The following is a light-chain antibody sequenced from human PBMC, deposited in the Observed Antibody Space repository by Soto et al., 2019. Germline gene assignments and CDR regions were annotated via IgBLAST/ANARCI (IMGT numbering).Light chain of an antibody. CDR2: GAS. V-gene: IGKV3-20*01. CDR1: QTVSSNY. CDR3: QQYDSSFRT. J-gene: IGKJ1*01. Sequence: IVLTQSPGTLSLSPGERATLSCRASQTVSSNYLAWYQQKPGQAPRLLIYGASSRATGIPDRFSGSGSGTDFTLTISRLEPEDFAVYYCQQYDSSFRTFGQGTKVDIK.